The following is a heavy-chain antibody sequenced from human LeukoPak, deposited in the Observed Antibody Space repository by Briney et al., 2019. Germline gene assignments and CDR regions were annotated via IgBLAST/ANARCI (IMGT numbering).Heavy chain of an antibody. CDR2: IRYDGSNK. Sequence: GSLRLSCAASGFTFTGYTINWVRQAPGKGLEWVAFIRYDGSNKYYADSVKGRFTISRDNSKNTLYLQMNSLRAEDTAVYYCAKDRRYYYGSGSYIDYWGQGTLVTVSS. J-gene: IGHJ4*02. CDR1: GFTFTGYT. CDR3: AKDRRYYYGSGSYIDY. V-gene: IGHV3-30*02. D-gene: IGHD3-10*01.